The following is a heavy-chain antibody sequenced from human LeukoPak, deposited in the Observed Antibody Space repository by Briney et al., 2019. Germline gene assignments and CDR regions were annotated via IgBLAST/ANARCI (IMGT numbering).Heavy chain of an antibody. CDR1: GHSFNDYA. J-gene: IGHJ4*02. V-gene: IGHV1-3*01. D-gene: IGHD3-22*01. Sequence: ASLKVSCKASGHSFNDYAVQWVRQAPGQGLEWMGWISAGSGKTKYSHKFQGRITITMDTFATTAYMALSSLRSSDTAVYYCARQYDSRGYSPDYWGQGTLITVSS. CDR3: ARQYDSRGYSPDY. CDR2: ISAGSGKT.